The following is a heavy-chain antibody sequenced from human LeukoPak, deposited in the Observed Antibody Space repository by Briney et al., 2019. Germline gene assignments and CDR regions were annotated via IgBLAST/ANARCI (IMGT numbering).Heavy chain of an antibody. Sequence: ASVKVSCKASGHTFTSYDISWVRQAPGQGLEWMGWISVYNGDTNYARKLQGRVTMTTDTSTSTAYMELRSLRSDDTAVYYCASRLGGASGMDVWGQGTTVTVSS. CDR2: ISVYNGDT. V-gene: IGHV1-18*01. J-gene: IGHJ6*02. D-gene: IGHD3-3*01. CDR1: GHTFTSYD. CDR3: ASRLGGASGMDV.